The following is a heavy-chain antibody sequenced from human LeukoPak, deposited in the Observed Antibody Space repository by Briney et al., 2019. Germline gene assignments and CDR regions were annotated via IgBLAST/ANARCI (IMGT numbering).Heavy chain of an antibody. D-gene: IGHD2/OR15-2a*01. CDR3: GRRIRPTPPAFDI. V-gene: IGHV4-30-2*01. J-gene: IGHJ3*02. CDR2: IYHSGST. Sequence: SQTLSLTCAVSSGSITSGAYSWNWIRQPPGKGLEWIGYIYHSGSTYYNPSLKSRVTISIDRSKNQFSLKLSSVTAADTAVYYCGRRIRPTPPAFDIRGQGTMVTVSS. CDR1: SGSITSGAYS.